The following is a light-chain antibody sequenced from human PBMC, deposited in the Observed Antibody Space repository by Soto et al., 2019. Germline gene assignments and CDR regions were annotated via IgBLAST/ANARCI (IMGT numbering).Light chain of an antibody. CDR3: QSYDSTLSARYV. Sequence: QSVLTQPPSVSGAPGQRVTISCTGSSSNIGAGYDVHWYQQRPGTAPKLLVFGNINRPSGVPDRVSGSKSGTSASLAITGLQAEDEGDYYCQSYDSTLSARYVFGTGTKLTVL. V-gene: IGLV1-40*01. CDR1: SSNIGAGYD. CDR2: GNI. J-gene: IGLJ1*01.